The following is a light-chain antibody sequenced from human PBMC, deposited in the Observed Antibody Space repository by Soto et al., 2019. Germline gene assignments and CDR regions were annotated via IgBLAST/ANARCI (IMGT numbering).Light chain of an antibody. CDR1: RSDIGSNF. V-gene: IGLV1-44*01. CDR3: AAWDDSLTGPV. CDR2: NSN. Sequence: QSVLSQPPSASGTPGQTVIISCSGSRSDIGSNFVNWYQHLPGTAPKLLIYNSNQRPSGVPDRFSGSKSGTSASLAISGLPSGDEADYYCAAWDDSLTGPVFGTGTKLTVL. J-gene: IGLJ1*01.